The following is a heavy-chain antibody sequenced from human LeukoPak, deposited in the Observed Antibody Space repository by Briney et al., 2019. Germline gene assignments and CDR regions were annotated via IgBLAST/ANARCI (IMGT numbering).Heavy chain of an antibody. V-gene: IGHV3-7*01. CDR1: GFTFGDYA. CDR3: ASEPGDY. CDR2: IKQDGSEK. J-gene: IGHJ4*02. Sequence: GGSLRLSCTASGFTFGDYAMSWVRQAPGKGLEWVANIKQDGSEKYYVDSVKGRFTISRDNAKNSLYLQMNSLRAEDTAVYYCASEPGDYWGQGTLVTVSS.